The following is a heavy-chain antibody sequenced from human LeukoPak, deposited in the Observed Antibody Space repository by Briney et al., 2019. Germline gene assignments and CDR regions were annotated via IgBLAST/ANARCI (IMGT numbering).Heavy chain of an antibody. J-gene: IGHJ4*02. D-gene: IGHD1-26*01. CDR1: GGSISSGSYY. CDR2: IYTSGST. CDR3: ARAWEQNMGGYFDY. V-gene: IGHV4-61*02. Sequence: SETLSLTCTVSGGSISSGSYYWSWIRQPAGKGLEWIGRIYTSGSTNYNPSLKSRVTISVDTSKNQFSLKLSSVTAADTAVYYCARAWEQNMGGYFDYWGQGTLVTVSS.